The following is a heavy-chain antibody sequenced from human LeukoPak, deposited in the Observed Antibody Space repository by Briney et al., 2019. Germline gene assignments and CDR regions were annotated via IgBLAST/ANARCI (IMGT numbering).Heavy chain of an antibody. CDR1: GYTFTSYA. CDR3: ARSPVAGVDWFDP. D-gene: IGHD6-19*01. V-gene: IGHV1-3*01. Sequence: ASVKVSCKASGYTFTSYAMHWVRQAPGQRLEWVGWINAGNGNTKYSQKFQGRVTITRDTSASTAYMELSSLRSEDTAVYYCARSPVAGVDWFDPWGQGTLVTVSS. J-gene: IGHJ5*02. CDR2: INAGNGNT.